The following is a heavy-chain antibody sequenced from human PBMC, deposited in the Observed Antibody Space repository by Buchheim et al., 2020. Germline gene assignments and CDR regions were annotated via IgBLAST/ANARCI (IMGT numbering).Heavy chain of an antibody. V-gene: IGHV5-51*03. D-gene: IGHD3-9*01. CDR3: ARLLSSGYDILTGYYPPPGYFDY. Sequence: EVQLVQSGAEVKKPGESLKISCKGSGYTFTSYWIGWVRQIPGKGLEWMGIIYPGDSDTRYSPSFQGKVTISADKSISTASPQWSSLKASDTAMYYCARLLSSGYDILTGYYPPPGYFDYWGQGTL. J-gene: IGHJ4*02. CDR1: GYTFTSYW. CDR2: IYPGDSDT.